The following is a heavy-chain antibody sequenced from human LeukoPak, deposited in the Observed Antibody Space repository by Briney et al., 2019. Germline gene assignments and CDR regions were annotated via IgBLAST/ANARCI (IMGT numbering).Heavy chain of an antibody. D-gene: IGHD3-9*01. CDR3: AREYYDILTGCFDY. V-gene: IGHV1-2*02. CDR2: INPNSGGT. J-gene: IGHJ4*02. CDR1: GYTFTGYY. Sequence: GASVKVSCKASGYTFTGYYMHWVRQAPGQGLEWMGWINPNSGGTNYAQKFQGRVTMTRDTSISTAYMELSRPRSDDTAVYYCAREYYDILTGCFDYWGQGTLVTVSS.